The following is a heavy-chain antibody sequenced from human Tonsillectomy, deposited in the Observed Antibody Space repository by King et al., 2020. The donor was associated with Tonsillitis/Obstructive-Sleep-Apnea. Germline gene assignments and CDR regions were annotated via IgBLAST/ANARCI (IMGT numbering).Heavy chain of an antibody. CDR2: IIPIFGTA. V-gene: IGHV1-69*01. CDR1: GGTFSSYA. D-gene: IGHD2-2*01. Sequence: VQLVESGAEVKKPGSSVKVSCKASGGTFSSYAISWVRQAPGQGLEWMGGIIPIFGTANYAQKFQGRVTITADESTSTAYMGLSSLRSEDTAVYYCARERLYCSSTSCYLSVYWGQGTLVTVSS. J-gene: IGHJ4*02. CDR3: ARERLYCSSTSCYLSVY.